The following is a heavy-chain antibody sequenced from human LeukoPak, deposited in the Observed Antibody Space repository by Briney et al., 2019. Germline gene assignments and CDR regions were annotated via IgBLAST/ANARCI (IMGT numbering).Heavy chain of an antibody. CDR1: GFIFSTYA. J-gene: IGHJ4*02. V-gene: IGHV3-23*01. D-gene: IGHD4-17*01. CDR3: ARIYGDYLLIDY. Sequence: GGSLRLSCAASGFIFSTYAMNWVRQVPGKGLEWVSTISGSGGSTYYADSVKGRFTISRDNSKNTLYLQMNSLRAEDTAVYYCARIYGDYLLIDYWGQGTLVTVSS. CDR2: ISGSGGST.